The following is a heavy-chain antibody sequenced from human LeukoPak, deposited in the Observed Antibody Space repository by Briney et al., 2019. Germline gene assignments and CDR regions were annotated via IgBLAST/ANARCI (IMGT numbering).Heavy chain of an antibody. CDR3: AILTTVTVAFDI. CDR2: IYYSGST. Sequence: PSETLSLTCTVSGGSISSYYWSWIRQPPGKGLEWIGYIYYSGSTNYNPSLKSRVTISVDTSKNQLSLKVTSVTAADTAVYYCAILTTVTVAFDIWGQGTLVTVSS. J-gene: IGHJ3*02. V-gene: IGHV4-59*12. CDR1: GGSISSYY. D-gene: IGHD4-17*01.